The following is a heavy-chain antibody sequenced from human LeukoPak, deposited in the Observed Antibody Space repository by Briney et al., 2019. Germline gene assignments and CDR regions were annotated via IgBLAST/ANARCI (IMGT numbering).Heavy chain of an antibody. Sequence: GGSLRLSCAASGFTFSSYAMNWVRQAPGKGLEWVSAISSGGRYMYYADSVKGRFTISRDNANNSLYLQMDSLRAEDTAVYYCAKDVRSDYFDYWGQGTLVTVSS. J-gene: IGHJ4*02. CDR3: AKDVRSDYFDY. V-gene: IGHV3-21*01. CDR2: ISSGGRYM. CDR1: GFTFSSYA.